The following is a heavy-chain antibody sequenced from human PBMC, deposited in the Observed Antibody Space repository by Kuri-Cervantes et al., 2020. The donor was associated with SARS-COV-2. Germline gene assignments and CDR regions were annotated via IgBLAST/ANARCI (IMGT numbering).Heavy chain of an antibody. CDR1: GFTFSDYD. CDR3: ARNHSMDV. J-gene: IGHJ6*03. CDR2: IWYDGRNK. V-gene: IGHV3-33*08. Sequence: GGSLKTSCASSGFTFSDYDMHWVRQAPGMGLEWVAVIWYDGRNKYYTGSVKGRFTISRENSKNMWYMEVSILRAEDTAVYYRARNHSMDVWGKGTAVTVSS.